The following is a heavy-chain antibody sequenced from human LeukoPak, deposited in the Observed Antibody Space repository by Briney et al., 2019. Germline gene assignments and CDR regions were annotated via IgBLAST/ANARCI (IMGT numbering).Heavy chain of an antibody. Sequence: GRSLRLSCAASGFTFSSYSMNWVRQAPGKGLEWVSSISSSSSYIYYADSVKGRFTISRDNAKNSLYLQMNSLRAEDTAVYYCARGIAARIGNDYWGQGTLVTVSS. J-gene: IGHJ4*02. CDR2: ISSSSSYI. CDR3: ARGIAARIGNDY. V-gene: IGHV3-21*01. D-gene: IGHD6-6*01. CDR1: GFTFSSYS.